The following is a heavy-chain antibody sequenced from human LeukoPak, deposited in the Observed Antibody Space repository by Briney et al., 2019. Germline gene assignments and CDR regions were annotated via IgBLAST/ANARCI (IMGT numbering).Heavy chain of an antibody. D-gene: IGHD3-22*01. CDR2: ISGSGGST. V-gene: IGHV3-23*01. Sequence: PGGSLRLSRAASEFMFSAYAMTWGPQAPRKGLEWGSAISGSGGSTYYADSVKGRFTISRDNSKNTLYLQMNSLRAEDTAVYYCANSEPPSYYYDSSGYSDYWGQGTLVTVSS. J-gene: IGHJ4*02. CDR1: EFMFSAYA. CDR3: ANSEPPSYYYDSSGYSDY.